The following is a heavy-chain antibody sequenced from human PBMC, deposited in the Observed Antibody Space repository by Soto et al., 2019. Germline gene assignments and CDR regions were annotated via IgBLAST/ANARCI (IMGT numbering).Heavy chain of an antibody. Sequence: ASVKVSCKASGYTFTSYGISWVRQAPGQGLEWMGWISAYNGNTNYAQKLQGRVTMTTDTSTSTAYMELRSLRSDDTAVYYCARDRTGGVNKSYDYYDGMDVWGQGTTVPVSS. CDR1: GYTFTSYG. CDR3: ARDRTGGVNKSYDYYDGMDV. J-gene: IGHJ6*02. D-gene: IGHD3-10*01. V-gene: IGHV1-18*01. CDR2: ISAYNGNT.